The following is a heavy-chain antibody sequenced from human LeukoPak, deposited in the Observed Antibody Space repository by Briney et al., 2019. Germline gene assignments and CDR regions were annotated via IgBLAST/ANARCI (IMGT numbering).Heavy chain of an antibody. J-gene: IGHJ4*02. CDR1: GYSISSSNW. CDR3: ARFGMGDILTSYSTAYLYPDY. CDR2: IYYSGST. V-gene: IGHV4-28*01. Sequence: SDTLSLTCAVSGYSISSSNWWGWIRQPPGKGLEWIGYIYYSGSTYYNPSLKSRVTMSVDTPKNQFSLKLSSVTAVDTAVYYCARFGMGDILTSYSTAYLYPDYWGQGTLVTVSS. D-gene: IGHD3-9*01.